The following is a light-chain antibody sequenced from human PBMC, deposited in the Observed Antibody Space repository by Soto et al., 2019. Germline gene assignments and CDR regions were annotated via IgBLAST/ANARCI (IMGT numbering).Light chain of an antibody. J-gene: IGKJ1*01. CDR3: QQYNNWPRT. Sequence: EIVMTPSPATLSVSPGERANLSCRASQSVSSNLAWYQQTPGQAPRLLIYGASTRATGIPARFSGSGSGTEFTLTISSLQSEDFAVYYCQQYNNWPRTFGQGTKV. V-gene: IGKV3-15*01. CDR1: QSVSSN. CDR2: GAS.